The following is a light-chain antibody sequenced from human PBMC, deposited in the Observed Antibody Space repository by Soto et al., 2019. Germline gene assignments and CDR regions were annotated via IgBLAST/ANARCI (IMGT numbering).Light chain of an antibody. CDR2: AAA. J-gene: IGKJ1*01. V-gene: IGKV1-39*01. CDR3: QQTYMTPPWT. Sequence: DTQMPQPPSSLSASVGDRVTMPGRASNNINNYLNWYQQKPGKAPKLLIFAAANLETGIPSRFSGSGSGTDFTLSVSNLQPEDFATYYCQQTYMTPPWTFGQGTKVDIK. CDR1: NNINNY.